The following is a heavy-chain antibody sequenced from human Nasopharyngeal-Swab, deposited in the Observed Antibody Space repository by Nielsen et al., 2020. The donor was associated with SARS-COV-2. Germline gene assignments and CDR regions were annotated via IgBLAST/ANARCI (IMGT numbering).Heavy chain of an antibody. Sequence: GGSLRLSCKGSGYSFNRYWISWVSKMAGKGLEWMGRIDPSDSYTNYSPSFQGHVTISADKSISTAYLQWSSLKASDTAMYYCARVKDTAMVKFLDYWGQGTLVTVSS. V-gene: IGHV5-10-1*01. J-gene: IGHJ4*02. D-gene: IGHD5-18*01. CDR3: ARVKDTAMVKFLDY. CDR2: IDPSDSYT. CDR1: GYSFNRYW.